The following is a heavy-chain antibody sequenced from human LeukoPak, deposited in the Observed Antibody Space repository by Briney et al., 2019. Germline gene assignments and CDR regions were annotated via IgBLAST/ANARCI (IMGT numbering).Heavy chain of an antibody. V-gene: IGHV3-23*01. CDR2: ISTGGDNT. J-gene: IGHJ4*02. Sequence: GGSLRLSCAASGFTFSSYAMSWVRQAPGKGLEWVSAISTGGDNTYYADSVKGRFTISRDNSKNTLYLQMNSLRAEDTAVYYCARDQRGSSSRGPPGYWGQGTLVTVSS. CDR3: ARDQRGSSSRGPPGY. CDR1: GFTFSSYA. D-gene: IGHD6-6*01.